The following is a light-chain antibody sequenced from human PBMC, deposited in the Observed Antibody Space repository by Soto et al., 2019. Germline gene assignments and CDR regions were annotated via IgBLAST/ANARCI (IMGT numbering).Light chain of an antibody. J-gene: IGKJ2*01. CDR1: QSMSSW. Sequence: DIQMTQSPSILSASVGDRVTITCRASQSMSSWLAWYQQKPGKAPKLLIYDASSLESGVPSTFSGSGSGREFTLTISSLQPDDFAIYYCQQYKSYSPYTFGQGTKLEIK. V-gene: IGKV1-5*01. CDR2: DAS. CDR3: QQYKSYSPYT.